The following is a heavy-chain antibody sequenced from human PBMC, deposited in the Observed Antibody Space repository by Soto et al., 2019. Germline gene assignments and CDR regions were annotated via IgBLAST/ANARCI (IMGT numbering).Heavy chain of an antibody. D-gene: IGHD3-3*01. CDR1: GYTFTSYA. CDR2: INAGNGNT. Sequence: GASVKVSCKASGYTFTSYAMHWVRQAPGQGLEWMGWINAGNGNTNYAQKFQGRVTITADESTSTAYMELSSLRSEDTAVYYCATPLSTIFGVVIIGHYYYGMDVWGQGTTVT. V-gene: IGHV1-3*01. J-gene: IGHJ6*02. CDR3: ATPLSTIFGVVIIGHYYYGMDV.